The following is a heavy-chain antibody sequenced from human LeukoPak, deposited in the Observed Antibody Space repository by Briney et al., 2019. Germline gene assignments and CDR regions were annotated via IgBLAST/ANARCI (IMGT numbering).Heavy chain of an antibody. V-gene: IGHV4-31*03. CDR1: GGSISSGGYY. D-gene: IGHD2-2*01. CDR2: IYYSGST. Sequence: PSETLSLTCTVSGGSISSGGYYWSWIRQHPGKGLEWIGYIYYSGSTYYNPSLKSRVTISVDTSKNQFSLKLSSVTAADTAVYYCARANKERYCSSTSCYRGGHFDYWGQGTLVTVSS. CDR3: ARANKERYCSSTSCYRGGHFDY. J-gene: IGHJ4*02.